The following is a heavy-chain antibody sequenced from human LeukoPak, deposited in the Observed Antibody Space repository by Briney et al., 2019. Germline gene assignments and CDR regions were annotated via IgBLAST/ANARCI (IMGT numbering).Heavy chain of an antibody. CDR2: IYSNGNT. Sequence: PSETLSLTCTVSGGSISDYYWTWIRQPPGKGLEWIGYIYSNGNTVYSPSLNSRASISLDTSKNQFFLRLTSVIAADTAVYYCARTPRHYYNSGSDVAPWPAEMDVWGQGTTVTVSS. V-gene: IGHV4-59*01. CDR3: ARTPRHYYNSGSDVAPWPAEMDV. D-gene: IGHD3-10*01. CDR1: GGSISDYY. J-gene: IGHJ6*02.